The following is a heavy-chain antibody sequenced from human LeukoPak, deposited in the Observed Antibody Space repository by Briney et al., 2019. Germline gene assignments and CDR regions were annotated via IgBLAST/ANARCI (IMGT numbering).Heavy chain of an antibody. D-gene: IGHD2-2*01. V-gene: IGHV3-30*02. CDR2: VRYDGSNK. CDR3: AKHAYQLPEQTPFDY. J-gene: IGHJ4*02. CDR1: GFTFSSYG. Sequence: PGGSLRLSCAASGFTFSSYGMYWVRQAPGKGLEWVAFVRYDGSNKYYADSVKGRFTISRDNSKNTLDLQMNSLRAEDTAVYYCAKHAYQLPEQTPFDYWGQGTLVTVSS.